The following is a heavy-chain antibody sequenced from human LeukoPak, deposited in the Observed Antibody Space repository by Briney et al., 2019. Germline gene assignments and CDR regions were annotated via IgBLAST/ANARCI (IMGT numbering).Heavy chain of an antibody. CDR3: ARGDSGWYHPLDY. Sequence: PGGSLRLSCAASGFTFSSYSMNWVRQAPGKGLEWVSSISSSSSYIYYVDSVKGRFTISRDNAKNSLYLQMNGLRAEDTAVYYCARGDSGWYHPLDYWGQGTLVTVSS. CDR2: ISSSSSYI. CDR1: GFTFSSYS. V-gene: IGHV3-21*01. J-gene: IGHJ4*02. D-gene: IGHD6-19*01.